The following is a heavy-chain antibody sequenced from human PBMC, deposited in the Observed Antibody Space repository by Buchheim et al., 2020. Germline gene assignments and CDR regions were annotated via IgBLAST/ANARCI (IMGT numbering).Heavy chain of an antibody. CDR3: AGDYFDRSGYSDY. D-gene: IGHD3-22*01. J-gene: IGHJ4*02. Sequence: QVQLQESGPGLVEPSETLSLTCTVSGVSISAYYWSWIRQPPGKGLEWIGYLYNSGSTNFNPSLKSRVTISVDTSQNQFSLNLSSVTAADTAVYYCAGDYFDRSGYSDYWGQGTL. CDR1: GVSISAYY. CDR2: LYNSGST. V-gene: IGHV4-59*01.